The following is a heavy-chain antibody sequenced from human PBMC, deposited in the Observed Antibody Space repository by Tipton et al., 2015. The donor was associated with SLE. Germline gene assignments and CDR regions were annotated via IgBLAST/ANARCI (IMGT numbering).Heavy chain of an antibody. Sequence: SLRLSCTASGFTFGSYAATWVRQAPGKGLEWVSGISWNSGNKYYADSVKGRFTISRDNSKNTLYLQMNSLRAEDTAVYYCARDQGNIGSYEAFDIWGQGTMVTVSS. J-gene: IGHJ3*02. CDR2: ISWNSGNK. D-gene: IGHD1-26*01. CDR1: GFTFGSYA. V-gene: IGHV3-23*01. CDR3: ARDQGNIGSYEAFDI.